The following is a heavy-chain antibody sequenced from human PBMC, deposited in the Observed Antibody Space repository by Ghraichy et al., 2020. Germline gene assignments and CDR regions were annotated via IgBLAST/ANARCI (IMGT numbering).Heavy chain of an antibody. J-gene: IGHJ6*02. D-gene: IGHD2-2*02. CDR3: ARDCSSTSCYSSYYGMDV. CDR2: MNPNSGNT. Sequence: ASVKVSCKASGYTFTSYDINWVRQATGQGLEWMGWMNPNSGNTGYAQKFQGRVTMTRNTSISTAYMELSSLRSEDTAVYYCARDCSSTSCYSSYYGMDVWGQGTTVTVSS. V-gene: IGHV1-8*01. CDR1: GYTFTSYD.